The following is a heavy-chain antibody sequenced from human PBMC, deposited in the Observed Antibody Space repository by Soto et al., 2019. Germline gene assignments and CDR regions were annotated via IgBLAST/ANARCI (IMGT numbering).Heavy chain of an antibody. CDR2: ITASGGTT. CDR1: GFTFDKFS. Sequence: GGSLRLSCAASGFTFDKFSMSWVRQAPGKGLEWVSSITASGGTTFYADSLKGRFTISRDNSKNTLFLQMSGLGAEDSALYYCAKAKNWGGNYFDNWGQGTQVTVSS. D-gene: IGHD3-10*01. CDR3: AKAKNWGGNYFDN. V-gene: IGHV3-23*01. J-gene: IGHJ4*02.